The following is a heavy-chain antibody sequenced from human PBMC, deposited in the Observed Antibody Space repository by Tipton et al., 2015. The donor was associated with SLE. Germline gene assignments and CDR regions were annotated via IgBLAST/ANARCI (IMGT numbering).Heavy chain of an antibody. CDR2: IYSSGGT. D-gene: IGHD6-25*01. Sequence: TLSLTCPVSGDSISSNGSSWTWIRHPAGKGLEWIGRIYSSGGTNSNPSLTGRLTIFLDTANNQFSLKLTSVTAADTAVYYCAAERQAARGYFDYWGQGALATVSS. V-gene: IGHV4-61*02. CDR3: AAERQAARGYFDY. CDR1: GDSISSNGSS. J-gene: IGHJ4*02.